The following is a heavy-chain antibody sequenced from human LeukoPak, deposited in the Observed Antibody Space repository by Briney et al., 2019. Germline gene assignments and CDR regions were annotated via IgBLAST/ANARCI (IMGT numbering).Heavy chain of an antibody. D-gene: IGHD1-14*01. V-gene: IGHV3-30*02. CDR1: GFTFSSYG. CDR3: ARINRYLDY. J-gene: IGHJ4*02. Sequence: GGSLRLSCAASGFTFSSYGMHWVRQAPGKGLEWVSFIRYDGSNEYYADSVRGRFTISRDNAKNSLYLQMNSLRAEDTAVYYCARINRYLDYWGRGTLVTVSS. CDR2: IRYDGSNE.